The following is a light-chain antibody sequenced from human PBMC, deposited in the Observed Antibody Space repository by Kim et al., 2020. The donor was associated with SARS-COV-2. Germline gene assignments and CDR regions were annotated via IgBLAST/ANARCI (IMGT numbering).Light chain of an antibody. CDR1: SLRSYY. Sequence: KVRIKCQGDSLRSYYASWYQQKPGQAPVLVIYGKNNRPSGIPDRFSGSSSGNTASLTITGAQAEDEADYYCNSRDSSGNHLEVFGTGTKVTVL. CDR3: NSRDSSGNHLEV. CDR2: GKN. J-gene: IGLJ1*01. V-gene: IGLV3-19*01.